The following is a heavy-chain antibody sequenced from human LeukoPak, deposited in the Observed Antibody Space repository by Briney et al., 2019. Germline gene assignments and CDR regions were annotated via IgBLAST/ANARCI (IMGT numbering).Heavy chain of an antibody. CDR1: GFTFSSYA. V-gene: IGHV3-23*01. CDR3: AKAISRTRYYYYGMDV. J-gene: IGHJ6*02. CDR2: ISGSGGST. Sequence: AGGSLRLSCAASGFTFSSYAMSWVRQAPGKGLEWVSAISGSGGSTYYADSVKGRFTISRDNSRNTLYLQMNSLRAEDTAVYYCAKAISRTRYYYYGMDVWGQGTTVTVSS. D-gene: IGHD3-3*02.